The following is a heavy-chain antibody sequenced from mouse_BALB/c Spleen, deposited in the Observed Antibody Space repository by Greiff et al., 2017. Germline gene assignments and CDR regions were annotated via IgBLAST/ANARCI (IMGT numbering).Heavy chain of an antibody. CDR3: ARGKVRRYYYALDY. Sequence: QVQLQQSGAELVRPGTSVKVSCKASGYAFTNYLIEWVKQRPGQGLEWIGVINPGSGGTNYNEKFKGKATLTADKSSSTAYMQLSSLTSDDSAVYFCARGKVRRYYYALDYWGQGTSVTVSS. CDR1: GYAFTNYL. J-gene: IGHJ4*01. V-gene: IGHV1-54*01. D-gene: IGHD2-14*01. CDR2: INPGSGGT.